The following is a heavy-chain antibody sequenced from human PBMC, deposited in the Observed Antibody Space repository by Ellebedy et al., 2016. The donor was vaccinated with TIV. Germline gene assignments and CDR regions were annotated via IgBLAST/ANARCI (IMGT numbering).Heavy chain of an antibody. CDR3: ARIKGGADYYYMDV. V-gene: IGHV3-48*01. CDR1: GLRFSTYD. Sequence: GESLKISXAATGLRFSTYDMSWVRQAPGRGLEWVSHISTSSTTIYYADSVKGRFTVSRDNAKQSLSLQMNSLRAEDTAVYYCARIKGGADYYYMDVWGKGTTVTVSS. CDR2: ISTSSTTI. J-gene: IGHJ6*03.